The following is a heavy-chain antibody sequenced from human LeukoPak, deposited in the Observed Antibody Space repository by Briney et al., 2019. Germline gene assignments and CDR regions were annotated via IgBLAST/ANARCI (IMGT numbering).Heavy chain of an antibody. Sequence: PETMSLTCTASGGSISSYYWSWLRQPPGKGLEWIGFIYSSGSTNHNPSRRIRVTISVDTSKNQFSLKPSSVTAADTSYYYCARVPYGGSASLFDYWGQGTLVTVSS. V-gene: IGHV4-59*01. CDR3: ARVPYGGSASLFDY. J-gene: IGHJ4*02. CDR2: IYSSGST. D-gene: IGHD6-6*01. CDR1: GGSISSYY.